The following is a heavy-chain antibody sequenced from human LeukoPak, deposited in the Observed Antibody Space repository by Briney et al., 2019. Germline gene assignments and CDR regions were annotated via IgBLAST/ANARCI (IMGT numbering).Heavy chain of an antibody. CDR3: ARCSSSWQNWFDR. J-gene: IGHJ5*02. V-gene: IGHV5-51*01. D-gene: IGHD6-13*01. CDR1: GSRFTSYW. CDR2: IYPGDSDT. Sequence: GESLKISCKGSGSRFTSYWIGWVRQMPGKGLEWMGIIYPGDSDTRYSPSFQGQVTISADKSISTAYLQWSSLKASDTAMYYCARCSSSWQNWFDRWGQGTLVTVSS.